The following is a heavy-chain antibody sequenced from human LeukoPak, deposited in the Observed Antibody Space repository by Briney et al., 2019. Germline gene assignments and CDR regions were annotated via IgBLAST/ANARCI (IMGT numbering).Heavy chain of an antibody. Sequence: SETLSLTCAVYGGSFSGYYWSWIRQPPGKGLEWIGEINQSGSTNYNPSLKSRVTISVDTSKNQFSLKLSSVTAADTAVYYCARARKRYDYVWGSYRPYYFDYWGQGTLVTVSS. D-gene: IGHD3-16*02. V-gene: IGHV4-34*01. J-gene: IGHJ4*02. CDR3: ARARKRYDYVWGSYRPYYFDY. CDR2: INQSGST. CDR1: GGSFSGYY.